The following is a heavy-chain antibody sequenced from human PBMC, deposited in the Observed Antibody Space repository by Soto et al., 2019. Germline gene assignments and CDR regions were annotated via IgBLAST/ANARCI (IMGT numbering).Heavy chain of an antibody. V-gene: IGHV4-4*02. J-gene: IGHJ4*02. CDR3: TRAGEGCGWQATLFY. CDR1: SGFISSGYW. CDR2: IYQSAST. D-gene: IGHD5-12*01. Sequence: QVQLQESGPGLVKPSGTLSLTCAVSSGFISSGYWWSWVRQPPGKGLEWIGEIYQSASTNYTPSLQSRVTISIDTSKNQFSLQVNSVPAADTAVYYWTRAGEGCGWQATLFYWGQGTLVNVSS.